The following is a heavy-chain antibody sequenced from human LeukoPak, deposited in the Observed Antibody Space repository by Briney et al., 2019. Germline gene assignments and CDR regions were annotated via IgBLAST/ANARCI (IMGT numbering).Heavy chain of an antibody. CDR2: IQYDASNK. J-gene: IGHJ3*02. V-gene: IGHV3-30*02. D-gene: IGHD3-16*01. Sequence: GGSLRLSCAASGFTFSNYGMHWVRQAPGKGREWVAFIQYDASNKYYSDSVKGRFTISRDNSKNTLYLQMNSLRPEDTAVYYCAKITDPQFDIWGQGTMVTVSS. CDR1: GFTFSNYG. CDR3: AKITDPQFDI.